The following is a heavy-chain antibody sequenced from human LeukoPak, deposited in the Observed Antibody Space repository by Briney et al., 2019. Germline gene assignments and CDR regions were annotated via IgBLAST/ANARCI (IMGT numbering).Heavy chain of an antibody. CDR2: ISSSGSTI. V-gene: IGHV3-11*01. Sequence: GGSLRLSCAASGFTFSGYYMSWIRQAPGKGLEWVSYISSSGSTIYYADSVKGRFTISRDNAKNSLYLQMNSLRAEDTAVYYCARDLLRGYCSSTSCSTFDYWGQGTLVTVSS. J-gene: IGHJ4*02. CDR3: ARDLLRGYCSSTSCSTFDY. D-gene: IGHD2-2*01. CDR1: GFTFSGYY.